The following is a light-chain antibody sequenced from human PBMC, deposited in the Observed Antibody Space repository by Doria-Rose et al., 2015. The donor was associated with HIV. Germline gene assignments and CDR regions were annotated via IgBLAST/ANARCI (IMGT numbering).Light chain of an antibody. J-gene: IGKJ1*01. CDR2: GAS. Sequence: EIVSTQSLGTLSLSPGERATLSCRASQSVSANYLAWYQQRPGQSPRLLIYGASSRATDIPDRFSGSGSGTDFTLTISRLEPEDFAVYYCHQYASSRTFGQGTKVEIK. V-gene: IGKV3-20*01. CDR3: HQYASSRT. CDR1: QSVSANY.